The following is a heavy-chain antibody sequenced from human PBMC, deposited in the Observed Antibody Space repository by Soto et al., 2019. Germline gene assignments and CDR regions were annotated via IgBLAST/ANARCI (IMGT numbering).Heavy chain of an antibody. Sequence: EVQLLESGGGLVQPGGSLRLSCAASGFTFSSYAMSWVRQAPGKGLEWVSTINGGDGSTYYGDPVKGRFTISRDDFKNTLYLQMNSLRAEDTAVYYCAKIPIMTTVTHYFDYWGQGTLVTVSS. D-gene: IGHD4-17*01. CDR3: AKIPIMTTVTHYFDY. CDR2: INGGDGST. V-gene: IGHV3-23*01. J-gene: IGHJ4*02. CDR1: GFTFSSYA.